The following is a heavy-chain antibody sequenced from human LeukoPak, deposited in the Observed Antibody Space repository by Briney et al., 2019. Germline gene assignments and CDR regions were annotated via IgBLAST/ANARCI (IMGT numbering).Heavy chain of an antibody. Sequence: GGSLRLSCAASGFDFSIYSMSWVRQAPGKGLEWVSSISDSATYTYYGDSANGRFSISRDNAKNSLYLQMDSLRAEDTALYYCARDASGWSRDVWGQGTLVTVSS. J-gene: IGHJ4*02. CDR1: GFDFSIYS. CDR3: ARDASGWSRDV. D-gene: IGHD3-3*01. CDR2: ISDSATYT. V-gene: IGHV3-21*01.